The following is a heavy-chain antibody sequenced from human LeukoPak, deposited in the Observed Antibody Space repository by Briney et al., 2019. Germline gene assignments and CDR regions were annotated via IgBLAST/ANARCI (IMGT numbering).Heavy chain of an antibody. CDR2: ISYDGSNK. CDR1: GFTFSSYA. CDR3: AGQLGIEVDAFDI. D-gene: IGHD7-27*01. Sequence: PGGSLRLSCAASGFTFSSYAMHWVRQAPGKGLEWVAVISYDGSNKYYADSVKGRFTISRDNSKNTLYLQMNSLRAEDTAVYYCAGQLGIEVDAFDIWGQGTMVTVSS. J-gene: IGHJ3*02. V-gene: IGHV3-30-3*01.